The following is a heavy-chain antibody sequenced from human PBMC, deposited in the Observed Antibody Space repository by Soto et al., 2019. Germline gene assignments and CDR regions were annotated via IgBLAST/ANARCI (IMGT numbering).Heavy chain of an antibody. CDR1: GYSFASHW. Sequence: GESLKISCKGSGYSFASHWVAWVRQMPEKGLEWIGTIYPGDSDTKYSPAFRGQATISADTSVSTAYLQWRSLEATDSAIYYCARYSGSYWHYLDFWGQGXLVTVSS. D-gene: IGHD1-26*01. CDR3: ARYSGSYWHYLDF. CDR2: IYPGDSDT. J-gene: IGHJ4*02. V-gene: IGHV5-51*01.